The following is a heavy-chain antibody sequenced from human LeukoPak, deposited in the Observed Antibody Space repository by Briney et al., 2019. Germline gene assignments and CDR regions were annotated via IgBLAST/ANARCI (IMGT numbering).Heavy chain of an antibody. CDR1: GYSISSGYY. CDR2: IYHSGST. Sequence: SETLSLTCAVSGYSISSGYYWGWIRQPPGKGLEWIGSIYHSGSTYYNTSLKSRVTISVDTSKNQLSLKLSSVTAADTAVYYCARDYGDYGAPFDYWGQGTLVTASS. D-gene: IGHD4-17*01. CDR3: ARDYGDYGAPFDY. V-gene: IGHV4-38-2*01. J-gene: IGHJ4*02.